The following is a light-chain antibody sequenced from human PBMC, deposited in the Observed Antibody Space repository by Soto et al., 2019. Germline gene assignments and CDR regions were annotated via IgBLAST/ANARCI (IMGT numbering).Light chain of an antibody. Sequence: QSALTQPASVSGSPGQSITISCTGTSSDVGGYNYVSWYQQHPGKAPKLMIYEVSNRPSGVSNRFSGSKSGNTASLTISGLQAEDEADYYCSSYTRSSTDVFGNGTKFTV. CDR3: SSYTRSSTDV. J-gene: IGLJ1*01. CDR1: SSDVGGYNY. V-gene: IGLV2-14*01. CDR2: EVS.